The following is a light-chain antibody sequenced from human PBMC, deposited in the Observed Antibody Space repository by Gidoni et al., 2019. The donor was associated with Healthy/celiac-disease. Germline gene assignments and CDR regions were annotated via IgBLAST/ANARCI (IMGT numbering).Light chain of an antibody. Sequence: QSALTQPASVSGSPGQSITISCTGTSSDVGSYNLVSWYQQHPVKAPKLMIYEVSKRPSGVSNRFSGSKSGNTASLTISGLQAEDEADYYCCSYAGSSLYVFGTGTKVTVL. CDR3: CSYAGSSLYV. CDR2: EVS. V-gene: IGLV2-23*02. CDR1: SSDVGSYNL. J-gene: IGLJ1*01.